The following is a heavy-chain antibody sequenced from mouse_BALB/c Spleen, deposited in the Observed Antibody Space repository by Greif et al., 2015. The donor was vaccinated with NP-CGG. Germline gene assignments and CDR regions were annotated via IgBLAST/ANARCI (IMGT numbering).Heavy chain of an antibody. Sequence: QVQLKQSGAELVKPGASVKLSCKASGYTFTSYWMHWVKQRPGQGLEWIGEIDPSDSYTNYNQKFKGKATLTVDKSSSTAYMQLSSLTSEDSAVYYCARGYYGSSPPAMDYWGQGTSVTVSS. CDR3: ARGYYGSSPPAMDY. CDR2: IDPSDSYT. V-gene: IGHV1-69*02. J-gene: IGHJ4*01. CDR1: GYTFTSYW. D-gene: IGHD1-1*01.